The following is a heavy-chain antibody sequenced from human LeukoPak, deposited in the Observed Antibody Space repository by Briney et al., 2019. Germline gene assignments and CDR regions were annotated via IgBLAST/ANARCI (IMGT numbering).Heavy chain of an antibody. Sequence: GGSLRLSCAASGFTVSSNYKSWVRQAPGKGLEWVSVIYSGGSTYYADSVKGRFTISRDNSKNTLYLQMNSLRAEDTAVYYCVRARYSSDSYYFDYWGQGTLVTVSS. CDR2: IYSGGST. D-gene: IGHD5-18*01. CDR1: GFTVSSNY. CDR3: VRARYSSDSYYFDY. V-gene: IGHV3-53*01. J-gene: IGHJ4*02.